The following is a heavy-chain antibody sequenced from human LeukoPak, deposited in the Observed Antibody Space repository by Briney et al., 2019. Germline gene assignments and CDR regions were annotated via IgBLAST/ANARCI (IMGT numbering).Heavy chain of an antibody. V-gene: IGHV3-30-3*01. D-gene: IGHD6-19*01. Sequence: PGGSLRLSCAASGFTFSSYAMHWVRQAPGKGLEWVAVISYDGSNKYYADSLKGRFTISRDNSKNTLYLQMNSLSAEDTAVYYCARDSSNHLDCWGQGTLVTVSS. CDR2: ISYDGSNK. CDR3: ARDSSNHLDC. CDR1: GFTFSSYA. J-gene: IGHJ4*02.